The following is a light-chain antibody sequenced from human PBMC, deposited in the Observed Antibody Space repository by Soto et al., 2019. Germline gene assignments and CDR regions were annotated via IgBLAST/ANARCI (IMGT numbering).Light chain of an antibody. CDR2: LNSDGSH. V-gene: IGLV4-69*01. CDR3: QTWGSGTVV. J-gene: IGLJ2*01. Sequence: QPVLTQSPSASASLGASVKLTCTLSSGYSSYAIAWHQQQPEKGPRYLMKLNSDGSHSKGDGIPDRFSGSSSGAERYLTISSLQSEDEADYYCQTWGSGTVVFDGGTKVTVL. CDR1: SGYSSYA.